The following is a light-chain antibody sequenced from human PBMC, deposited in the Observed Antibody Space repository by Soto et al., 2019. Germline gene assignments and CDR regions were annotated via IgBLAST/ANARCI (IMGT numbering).Light chain of an antibody. Sequence: EIVLTQSPGTLSLSPGERATLSCRASQSVSNRYLAWYQQKPGQVHRLLIYAASSRATGIPDMFSGGGSGTDFTLTISRLEPEDFAVYYCQQYGTSFTFGPGTKVDIK. V-gene: IGKV3-20*01. CDR2: AAS. J-gene: IGKJ3*01. CDR3: QQYGTSFT. CDR1: QSVSNRY.